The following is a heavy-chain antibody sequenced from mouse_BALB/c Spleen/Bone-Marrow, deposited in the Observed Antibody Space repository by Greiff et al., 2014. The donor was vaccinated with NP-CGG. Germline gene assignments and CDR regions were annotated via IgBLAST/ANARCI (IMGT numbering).Heavy chain of an antibody. J-gene: IGHJ3*01. CDR3: TTGAY. CDR2: IYPSDSYT. Sequence: QVQLKESGAELVRPGASVKLSCKASGYTFTSYWINWVKQRPVQGLEWIGNIYPSDSYTNYNQKFKDKATLTVDKSSSTAYMQLSSPTSEDSAVYYCTTGAYWGQGTLVTVSA. V-gene: IGHV1-69*02. D-gene: IGHD4-1*01. CDR1: GYTFTSYW.